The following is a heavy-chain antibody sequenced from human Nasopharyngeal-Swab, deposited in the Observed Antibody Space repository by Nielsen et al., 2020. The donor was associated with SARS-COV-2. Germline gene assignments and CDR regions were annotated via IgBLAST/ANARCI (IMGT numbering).Heavy chain of an antibody. Sequence: WIRQPPGKGLEWIGYIYYSGSTNYNPSLKSRVTISVDTSKNQFSLKLSSVTAADTAVYYCARVDYYCYGMDVWGQGTTVTVSS. J-gene: IGHJ6*02. CDR2: IYYSGST. V-gene: IGHV4-59*01. CDR3: ARVDYYCYGMDV.